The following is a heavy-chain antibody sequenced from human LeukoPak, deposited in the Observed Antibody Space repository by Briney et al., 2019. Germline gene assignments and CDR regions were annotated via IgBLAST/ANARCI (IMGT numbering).Heavy chain of an antibody. CDR2: IRFDGSKD. CDR1: GFTFRRFA. J-gene: IGHJ4*02. CDR3: ARDLKYYYDSSGNFDY. Sequence: GGSLRLSCAASGFTFRRFAMDWVRQAPGKGLEWVAFIRFDGSKDYYADSVKGRFTISRDNAKNTLYLQMNSLRAEDTAVYYCARDLKYYYDSSGNFDYWGQGTLVTVSS. V-gene: IGHV3-30*02. D-gene: IGHD3-22*01.